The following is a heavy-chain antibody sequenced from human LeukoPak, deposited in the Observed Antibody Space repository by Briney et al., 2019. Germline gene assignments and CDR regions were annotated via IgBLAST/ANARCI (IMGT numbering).Heavy chain of an antibody. V-gene: IGHV4-61*08. CDR1: GGSISSGGYY. J-gene: IGHJ4*02. Sequence: SETLSLTCTVSGGSISSGGYYWSWIRQPPGKGLEWIGYIYYSGSTNYNPSLKSRVTISVDTSKNQFSLKLSSVTAADTAVYYCARGPSIVVVPAAMGHYFDYWGQGTLVTVSS. CDR2: IYYSGST. CDR3: ARGPSIVVVPAAMGHYFDY. D-gene: IGHD2-2*01.